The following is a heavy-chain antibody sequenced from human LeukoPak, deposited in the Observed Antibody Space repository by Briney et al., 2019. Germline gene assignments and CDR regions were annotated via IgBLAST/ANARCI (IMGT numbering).Heavy chain of an antibody. J-gene: IGHJ4*02. CDR2: IIPIFGTA. D-gene: IGHD2-2*01. CDR3: ARVGEVVPAALDY. CDR1: GGTFCSYA. V-gene: IGHV1-69*13. Sequence: SVKVSCKASGGTFCSYAISWVRQAPGQGLEWMGGIIPIFGTANYAQKFQGRVTITADESTSTAYMELSSLRSEDTAVYCCARVGEVVPAALDYWGQGTLVTVSS.